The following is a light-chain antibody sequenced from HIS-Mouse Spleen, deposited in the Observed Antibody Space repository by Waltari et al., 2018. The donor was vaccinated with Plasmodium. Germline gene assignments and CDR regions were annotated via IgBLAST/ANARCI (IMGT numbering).Light chain of an antibody. J-gene: IGLJ2*01. CDR2: QDS. V-gene: IGLV3-1*01. CDR3: QAWDSSTVV. Sequence: SYELTHPPSGSVSPGQTASTTSSGDTLGDKYACWYQQKPGQSPVLVIYQDSKRPSGIPERFSGSNSGNTATLTISGTQAMDEADYYCQAWDSSTVVFGGGTKLTVL. CDR1: TLGDKY.